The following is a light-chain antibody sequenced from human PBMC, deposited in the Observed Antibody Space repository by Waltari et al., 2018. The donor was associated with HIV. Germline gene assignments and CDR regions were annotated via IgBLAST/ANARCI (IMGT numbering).Light chain of an antibody. CDR1: ALPKQY. V-gene: IGLV3-25*03. Sequence: SYELTQSPSVSVSPGQTARITCSGDALPKQYTFWYQQKPGQAPVLVIYKDSERPSGIPERFSASTSGTTVTLTIIGVQAEDEADYYCQSADNSGCWVFGGGTKLTVL. CDR2: KDS. CDR3: QSADNSGCWV. J-gene: IGLJ3*02.